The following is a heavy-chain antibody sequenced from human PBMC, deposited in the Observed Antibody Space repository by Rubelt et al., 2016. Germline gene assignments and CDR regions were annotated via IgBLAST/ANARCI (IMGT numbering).Heavy chain of an antibody. J-gene: IGHJ4*02. D-gene: IGHD6-6*01. CDR2: ISGSGGGYT. V-gene: IGHV3-23*01. CDR3: TKDSSSRPVDDN. Sequence: EERLLESGGGLVQPGGSQRLSCAASGFTFSSHDMSWVRQAPGKGLEWVSGISGSGGGYTYYADSVKGRFPIPRDSSKNTLYLQMNSLRAGDTAVYYCTKDSSSRPVDDNWGQGTLVTVSS. CDR1: GFTFSSHD.